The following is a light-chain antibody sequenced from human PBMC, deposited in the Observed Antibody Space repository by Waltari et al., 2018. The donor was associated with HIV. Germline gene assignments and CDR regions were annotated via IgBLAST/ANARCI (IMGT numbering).Light chain of an antibody. CDR1: RSNIGINT. Sequence: QSVLTQPPSASGTPGQRVIISCSGNRSNIGINTVTWYQQFSGAAPTLLIYSNNQRPSAVPDRFSGSKSGSAASLAISGLKSEDEADYHCATWDDALSGPVFGAGTKLTV. CDR2: SNN. V-gene: IGLV1-44*01. CDR3: ATWDDALSGPV. J-gene: IGLJ3*02.